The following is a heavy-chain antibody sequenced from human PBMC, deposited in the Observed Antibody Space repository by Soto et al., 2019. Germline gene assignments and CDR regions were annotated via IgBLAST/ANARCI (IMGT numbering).Heavy chain of an antibody. CDR2: INPGNGNT. CDR3: ARSGSIAAAFGFTYGMDV. V-gene: IGHV1-3*01. D-gene: IGHD6-13*01. J-gene: IGHJ6*02. Sequence: ASVKVSCKASGYTFTSYGMNWVRQAPGRGLEWMGWINPGNGNTKYSQKFQGRVIIERDTSASTAYMELSSLRSEDTAVYYCARSGSIAAAFGFTYGMDVWGQGTTVTVSS. CDR1: GYTFTSYG.